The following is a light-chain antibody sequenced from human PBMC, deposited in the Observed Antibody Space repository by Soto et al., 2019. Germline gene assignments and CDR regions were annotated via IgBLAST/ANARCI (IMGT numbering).Light chain of an antibody. CDR1: QSVNSK. CDR3: QQYNNWPPIT. CDR2: GAS. J-gene: IGKJ5*01. Sequence: SPATLSVSPGERATLSCRASQSVNSKLAWYQQKPGQAPRLVIYGASTRATGIPARFSGSGSGTEFTLTINSLQSEDSAVYYCQQYNNWPPITFGQGTRLEIK. V-gene: IGKV3D-15*01.